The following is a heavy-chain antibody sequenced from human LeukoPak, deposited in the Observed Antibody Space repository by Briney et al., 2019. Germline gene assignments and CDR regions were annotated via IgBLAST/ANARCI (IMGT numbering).Heavy chain of an antibody. CDR3: ARTRGYSYGYGEGGFDY. Sequence: SETLSLTCAVYGGSISGYYWSWIRQPPGKGLERIGYIYYSGSTNYNPSLKSRVTISVDTSKNQFSLKLSSVTAADTAVYYCARTRGYSYGYGEGGFDYWGQGTLVTVSS. D-gene: IGHD5-18*01. CDR1: GGSISGYY. CDR2: IYYSGST. V-gene: IGHV4-59*01. J-gene: IGHJ4*02.